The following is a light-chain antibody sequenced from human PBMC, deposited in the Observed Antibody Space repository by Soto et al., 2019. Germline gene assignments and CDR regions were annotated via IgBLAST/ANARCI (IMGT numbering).Light chain of an antibody. V-gene: IGKV1-39*01. Sequence: DIHMTQSPSCLSASVVGIVSITFLASQSVSKYLNWYQQKPGKAPKLLIYAASSLQSGVPSRFSGSGSETDFTLTISSLQPEDSATYYCQQTNTFPLTFGGGTKV. CDR3: QQTNTFPLT. J-gene: IGKJ4*01. CDR2: AAS. CDR1: QSVSKY.